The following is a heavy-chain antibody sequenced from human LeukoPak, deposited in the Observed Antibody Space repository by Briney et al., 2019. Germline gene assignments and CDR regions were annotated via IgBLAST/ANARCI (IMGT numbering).Heavy chain of an antibody. V-gene: IGHV1-18*01. D-gene: IGHD1-26*01. J-gene: IGHJ6*03. CDR3: AREGGVGPTAPPDYYSYQMDV. Sequence: ASVKVSCKPSGYTFISYGITWVRQAPGQGLEWMGWISPYTTKTNYAQSLQGRVTMTTDTSTSTAYMELRSLRSDDTAVYYCAREGGVGPTAPPDYYSYQMDVWGKGTTVPVSS. CDR2: ISPYTTKT. CDR1: GYTFISYG.